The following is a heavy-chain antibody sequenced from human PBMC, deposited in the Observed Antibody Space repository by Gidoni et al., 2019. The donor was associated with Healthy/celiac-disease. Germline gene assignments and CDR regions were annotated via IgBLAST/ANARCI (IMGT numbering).Heavy chain of an antibody. CDR1: GFTFSSYA. V-gene: IGHV3-23*01. J-gene: IGHJ5*02. CDR2: ISGRGGST. CDR3: AKDSPSGLRVPMWFDP. Sequence: EVHLLESGGGLVQPGGSLRLSVAAAGFTFSSYAMSWFRQAPGKGLEWVSAISGRGGSTYYADSVKGRFTISRDNSKNTLYLQMNSLRAEDTAVYYCAKDSPSGLRVPMWFDPWGQGTLVTVSS. D-gene: IGHD5-12*01.